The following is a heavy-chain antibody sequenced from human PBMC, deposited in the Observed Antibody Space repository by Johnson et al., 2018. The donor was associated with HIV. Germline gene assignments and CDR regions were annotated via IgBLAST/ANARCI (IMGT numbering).Heavy chain of an antibody. V-gene: IGHV3-53*01. D-gene: IGHD2-21*02. Sequence: VQLVESGGGLIQPGGSLRLSCAASGFTVSSNYMSWVRQAPGKGLEWVSVIYSGGSTYYADSVKGSFTIPRDNSKNTLYLQMNSLRAEDTAVYYCARDRRFGDPGAFDIWGQGTMVTVSS. J-gene: IGHJ3*02. CDR3: ARDRRFGDPGAFDI. CDR1: GFTVSSNY. CDR2: IYSGGST.